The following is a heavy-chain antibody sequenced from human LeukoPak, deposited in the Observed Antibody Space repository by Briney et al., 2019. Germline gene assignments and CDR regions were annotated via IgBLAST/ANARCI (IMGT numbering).Heavy chain of an antibody. Sequence: ASVKVSCKASGYTFTNNYIHWMRQAPGQGLEWMGWINPNGGATGFAQKFQGRVSMTRDTSITTANMDLSSLRSDDTAVYYCARDRPHTSMNAFDVWGQGTLVTVSS. CDR1: GYTFTNNY. CDR2: INPNGGAT. CDR3: ARDRPHTSMNAFDV. V-gene: IGHV1-2*02. J-gene: IGHJ3*01. D-gene: IGHD1-26*01.